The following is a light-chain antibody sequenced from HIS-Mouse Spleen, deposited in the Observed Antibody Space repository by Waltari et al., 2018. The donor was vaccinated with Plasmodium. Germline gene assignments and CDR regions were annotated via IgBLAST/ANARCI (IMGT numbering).Light chain of an antibody. CDR1: SSDVGSYNL. Sequence: QSALTQPASVSGSPGQSITISCPATSSDVGSYNLVSWYQLPPAKAPKLMIYEGSKRPSGVSNRFSGSKSGNTASLTISGRQAEDEADYYCCSYAGSRMVFGGGTKLTVL. CDR2: EGS. V-gene: IGLV2-23*01. CDR3: CSYAGSRMV. J-gene: IGLJ2*01.